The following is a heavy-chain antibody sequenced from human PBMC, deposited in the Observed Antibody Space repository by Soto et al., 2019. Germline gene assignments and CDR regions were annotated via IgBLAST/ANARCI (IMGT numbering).Heavy chain of an antibody. Sequence: QVQLQESGSGLVKPSQSLSLTCTVSVVSLNTADTWWSWIRQSPGKGLEFIGYYHSGGSTYYDASFRSRVITSADTSNTQFSLQLRSVTVAYTAVYFCVRSRQMESGKDYGLDVWGQGTTVTVSS. CDR2: YHSGGST. V-gene: IGHV4-30-4*01. J-gene: IGHJ6*02. D-gene: IGHD1-1*01. CDR3: VRSRQMESGKDYGLDV. CDR1: VVSLNTADTW.